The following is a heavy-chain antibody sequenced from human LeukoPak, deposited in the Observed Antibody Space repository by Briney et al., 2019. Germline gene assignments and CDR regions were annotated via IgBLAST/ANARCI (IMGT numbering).Heavy chain of an antibody. Sequence: GGSLRLSCAASGFTFSSYSMNWVRQAPGKGLEWVSSISSSSSYIYYADSVKGRFTISRDDAKNSLYLQMNSLRAEDTAVYYCATPGLAAGFSHFGYWGQGTLVTVSS. CDR2: ISSSSSYI. CDR1: GFTFSSYS. CDR3: ATPGLAAGFSHFGY. V-gene: IGHV3-21*01. D-gene: IGHD6-13*01. J-gene: IGHJ4*02.